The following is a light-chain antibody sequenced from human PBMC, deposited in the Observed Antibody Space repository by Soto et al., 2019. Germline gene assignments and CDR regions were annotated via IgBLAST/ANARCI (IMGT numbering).Light chain of an antibody. CDR3: SSHGGNSPYV. J-gene: IGLJ1*01. Sequence: QSALTQPPSASGSPGQSVAISCTGTTSDIGGYNYVSWYQQHPGKAPKLMIYEVNKRPSGVPDRFSGSKSGNTASLTVSGLQAEDEADYYCSSHGGNSPYVFGTATKLTVL. V-gene: IGLV2-8*01. CDR2: EVN. CDR1: TSDIGGYNY.